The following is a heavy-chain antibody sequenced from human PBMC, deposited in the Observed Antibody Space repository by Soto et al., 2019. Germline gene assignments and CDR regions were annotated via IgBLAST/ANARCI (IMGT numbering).Heavy chain of an antibody. CDR2: INHSGST. CDR3: ARGQIAADNWFDP. V-gene: IGHV4-34*01. D-gene: IGHD6-6*01. Sequence: PSETLSLTCAVYGGSFSGYYWSWICQPPGKGLEWIGEINHSGSTNYNPSLKSRVTISVDTSKNQFSLKLSSVTAADTAVYYCARGQIAADNWFDPWGQGTLVTVSS. J-gene: IGHJ5*02. CDR1: GGSFSGYY.